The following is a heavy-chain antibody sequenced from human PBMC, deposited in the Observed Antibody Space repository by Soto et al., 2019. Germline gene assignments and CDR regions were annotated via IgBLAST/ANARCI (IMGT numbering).Heavy chain of an antibody. D-gene: IGHD6-19*01. Sequence: PGESLKLSCKASGYSFTTYWIAWVRHMPGKGLECMGIIYPGYSDTRYSPSFQGQVTISADKSINTAYLQWSSLKASDSAIYYCARPFDTSGWYDHWGQGALVTVSS. J-gene: IGHJ5*02. V-gene: IGHV5-51*01. CDR1: GYSFTTYW. CDR3: ARPFDTSGWYDH. CDR2: IYPGYSDT.